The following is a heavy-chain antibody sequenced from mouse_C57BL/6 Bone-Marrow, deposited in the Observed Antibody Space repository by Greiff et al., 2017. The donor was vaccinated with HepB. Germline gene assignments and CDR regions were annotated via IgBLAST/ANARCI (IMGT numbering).Heavy chain of an antibody. CDR3: ARKLRSYFDY. Sequence: QVQLQQPGAELVMPGASVKLSCKASGYTFTSYWMHWVKQRPGQGLEWIGEIDPSDSYTNYNQKFKGKSTLTVDKSSSTAYMQLSSLTSEDSAVYYSARKLRSYFDYWGQGTTLTVSS. V-gene: IGHV1-69*01. CDR1: GYTFTSYW. J-gene: IGHJ2*01. D-gene: IGHD1-1*01. CDR2: IDPSDSYT.